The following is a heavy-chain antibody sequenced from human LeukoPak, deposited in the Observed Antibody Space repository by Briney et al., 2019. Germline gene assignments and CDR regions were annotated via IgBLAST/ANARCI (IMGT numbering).Heavy chain of an antibody. J-gene: IGHJ4*02. CDR3: AALDHGHDY. V-gene: IGHV3-21*01. CDR1: GFTFSTYS. CDR2: ISSPSRHI. Sequence: GGSLRLSCAASGFTFSTYSVTWVRQAPGKGLEWGSSISSPSRHINYADSVKGRFTISRDNSKSTLYLQVNSLRAEDTAVYYCAALDHGHDYWGQGTLVTVSS.